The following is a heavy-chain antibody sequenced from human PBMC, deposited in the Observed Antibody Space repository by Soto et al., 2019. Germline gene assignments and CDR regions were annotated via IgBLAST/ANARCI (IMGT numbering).Heavy chain of an antibody. V-gene: IGHV1-69*01. CDR2: IIPYYNTL. D-gene: IGHD6-13*01. CDR1: EGTFNSYA. Sequence: QAQVVQSGAEVRKPGSSVKLSFKPSEGTFNSYAIAWVRQAPGQGLEWMGGIIPYYNTLNYAQKFQDRVTITADDSTNTVYMELSSLRSDDTAVYFCASGASRWYPYFFDSWAQGTLVTVSS. J-gene: IGHJ4*02. CDR3: ASGASRWYPYFFDS.